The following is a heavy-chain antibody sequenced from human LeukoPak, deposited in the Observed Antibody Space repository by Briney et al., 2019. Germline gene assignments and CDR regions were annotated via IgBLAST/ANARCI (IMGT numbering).Heavy chain of an antibody. Sequence: PGGSLRLSCAASGFTFSSYSMNWVRQAPGKGLEWVSSISSSSTYIYYADSLKGRFTISRDNANNSLYLQMNSLRAEDTAVYYCARRYSSGGLETHFDLWGRGTLVTVSS. CDR3: ARRYSSGGLETHFDL. V-gene: IGHV3-21*01. J-gene: IGHJ2*01. D-gene: IGHD6-25*01. CDR2: ISSSSTYI. CDR1: GFTFSSYS.